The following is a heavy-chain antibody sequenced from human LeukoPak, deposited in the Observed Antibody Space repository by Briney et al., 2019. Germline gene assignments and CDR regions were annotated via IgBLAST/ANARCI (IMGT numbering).Heavy chain of an antibody. V-gene: IGHV1-8*01. CDR2: VHPNTGNT. Sequence: ASVKVSCKTSGYPFTTYEINWVRQAAGQGLEWMGWVHPNTGNTAYAQRFQGRVTMTRDTSLSTAYMELSSLTSNDTAVYFCARGPQNDPWGQGTLVTVSS. CDR3: ARGPQNDP. CDR1: GYPFTTYE. J-gene: IGHJ5*02.